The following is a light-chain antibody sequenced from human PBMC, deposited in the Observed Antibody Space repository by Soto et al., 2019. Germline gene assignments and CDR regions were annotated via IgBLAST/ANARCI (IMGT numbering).Light chain of an antibody. CDR2: KAS. V-gene: IGKV1-5*03. CDR3: QQYKTYPWT. Sequence: DIQMTQSPSTLSASVGDRVTISCRASESLSSWLAWYQQKPGKAPKLLIHKASTLESGVPSRFSGSESGTDFTFTISSLQPDDFAIYYCQQYKTYPWTFGQGTKVEI. CDR1: ESLSSW. J-gene: IGKJ1*01.